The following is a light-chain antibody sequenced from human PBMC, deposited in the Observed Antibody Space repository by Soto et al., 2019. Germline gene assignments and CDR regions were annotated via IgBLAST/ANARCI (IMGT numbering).Light chain of an antibody. CDR2: EVS. Sequence: QSALTQPPSASGSPGQSVTISCTGTSSDVGGYNYVSWYQQHPGKAPKLMIYEVSKRPSGVPDRFSGSKSGNTASLTFFGLQAEDEADYYCSSYAGSNNLVFGTGTKVTVL. CDR1: SSDVGGYNY. CDR3: SSYAGSNNLV. V-gene: IGLV2-8*01. J-gene: IGLJ1*01.